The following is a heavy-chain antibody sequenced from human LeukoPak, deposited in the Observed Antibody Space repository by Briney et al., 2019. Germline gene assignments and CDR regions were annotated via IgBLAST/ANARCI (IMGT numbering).Heavy chain of an antibody. Sequence: GGSLRLSCAASGFTFSSYAMSWVRQAPGKGPEWVSAISGSGGSTYYADSVKGRFTISRDNSKNTLYLQMNSLRAEDTAVYYCAKGVARGSGLYYYCGMDVWGQGTTVTVSS. CDR2: ISGSGGST. CDR3: AKGVARGSGLYYYCGMDV. CDR1: GFTFSSYA. D-gene: IGHD3-10*01. J-gene: IGHJ6*02. V-gene: IGHV3-23*01.